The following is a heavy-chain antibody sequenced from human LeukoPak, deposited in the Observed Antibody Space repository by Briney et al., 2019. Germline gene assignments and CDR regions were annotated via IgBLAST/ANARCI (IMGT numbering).Heavy chain of an antibody. V-gene: IGHV1-2*06. CDR2: INPNTGGT. CDR3: ARDHLRGESTGGYHFDY. CDR1: GYTFTSYG. J-gene: IGHJ4*02. Sequence: AASVKVSCKASGYTFTSYGISWVRQAPGQGLEWMGRINPNTGGTNYAQKFQGRVTMTRDTSISTAYMELRRLRSDDTAVFYCARDHLRGESTGGYHFDYWGQGTLVTVSS. D-gene: IGHD3-16*02.